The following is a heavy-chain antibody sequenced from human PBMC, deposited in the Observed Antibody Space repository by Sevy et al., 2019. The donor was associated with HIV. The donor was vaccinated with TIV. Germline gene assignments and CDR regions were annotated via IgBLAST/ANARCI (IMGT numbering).Heavy chain of an antibody. J-gene: IGHJ4*02. V-gene: IGHV3-48*02. D-gene: IGHD3-22*01. CDR2: ISSSSSTI. CDR3: AREGAYYYDSSGYY. CDR1: GFTFSSYS. Sequence: GGSLRLSCAASGFTFSSYSMNWVRQAPGKGLEWVSYISSSSSTIYYADSVKGRFTISRDNAKNSLDLQMNSLRDEDTAVYYCAREGAYYYDSSGYYWGQGTLVTVSS.